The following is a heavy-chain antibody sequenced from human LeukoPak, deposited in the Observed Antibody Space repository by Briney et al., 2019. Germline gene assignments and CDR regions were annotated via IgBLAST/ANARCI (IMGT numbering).Heavy chain of an antibody. J-gene: IGHJ5*02. Sequence: GGSLRLSCAASGFTFDDYGMSWVRQAPGKGLEWVSGINWNGGSTGYADSVKGRFTISRDNAKNSLYLQMNSLRAEDTALYYCAKDRQSSGNYRWFDPWGQGTLVTVFS. CDR1: GFTFDDYG. CDR3: AKDRQSSGNYRWFDP. CDR2: INWNGGST. V-gene: IGHV3-20*04. D-gene: IGHD3-10*01.